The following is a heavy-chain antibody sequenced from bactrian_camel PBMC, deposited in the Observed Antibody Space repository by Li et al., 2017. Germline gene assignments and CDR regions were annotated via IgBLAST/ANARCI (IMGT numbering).Heavy chain of an antibody. V-gene: IGHV3S55*01. J-gene: IGHJ4*01. Sequence: VQLVESGGGSVQAGGSLRLSCVASGLTDARSCMGWFRQTPGKEREGLATIDSRGITAYADSVKGRFTISKDNAKNTLYLQMNNLKPEDTGMYYCAAGEPRGGSCLLEWSDSWGQGTQVTVS. CDR3: AAGEPRGGSCLLEWSDS. CDR1: GLTDARSC. D-gene: IGHD7*01. CDR2: IDSRGIT.